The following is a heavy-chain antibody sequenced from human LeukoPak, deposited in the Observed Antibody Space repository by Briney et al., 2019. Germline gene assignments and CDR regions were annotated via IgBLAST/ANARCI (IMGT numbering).Heavy chain of an antibody. CDR3: ARDSRSWGSRGYYFDY. CDR2: IYTGGST. D-gene: IGHD3-22*01. J-gene: IGHJ4*02. Sequence: GGSLRLSCAASGFTVSSTYMSWVRQAPGKGLEWVSVIYTGGSTYYADSVKGRFTISRDNSKNTLYLQMNSLRAEDTAVYYCARDSRSWGSRGYYFDYWGQGTLVTVSS. V-gene: IGHV3-66*02. CDR1: GFTVSSTY.